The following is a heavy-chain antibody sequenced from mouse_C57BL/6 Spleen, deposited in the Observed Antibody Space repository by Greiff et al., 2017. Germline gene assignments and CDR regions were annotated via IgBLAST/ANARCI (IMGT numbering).Heavy chain of an antibody. Sequence: QVQLQQPGAELVKPGASVKLSCKASGYTFTSYWMQWVKQRPGQGLEWIGEIDPSDSYTNYNQKFKGKATLTVDTSSRTAYMQLSSLTSEDSAVYYCARGDYESWFAYWGQGTLVTVSA. CDR1: GYTFTSYW. CDR3: ARGDYESWFAY. J-gene: IGHJ3*01. V-gene: IGHV1-50*01. D-gene: IGHD2-4*01. CDR2: IDPSDSYT.